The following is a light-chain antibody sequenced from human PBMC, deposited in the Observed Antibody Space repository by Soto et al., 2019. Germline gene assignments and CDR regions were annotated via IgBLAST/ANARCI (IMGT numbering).Light chain of an antibody. CDR3: QQYYIAPFT. V-gene: IGKV4-1*01. CDR2: WAS. CDR1: QPILSSSNRKTS. J-gene: IGKJ3*01. Sequence: DIVVTQSPDSLAVSLGERATIKCRSSQPILSSSNRKTSLAWYQQKPGQPPKLLLYWASTRESGVPDRFSGSESGKDFTLAISNLQAEDVAVYYCQQYYIAPFTFGPGTKVEI.